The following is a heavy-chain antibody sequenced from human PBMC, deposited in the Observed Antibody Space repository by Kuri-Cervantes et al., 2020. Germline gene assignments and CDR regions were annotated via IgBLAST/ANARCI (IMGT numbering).Heavy chain of an antibody. J-gene: IGHJ4*02. CDR2: ISYEGSNK. V-gene: IGHV3-30*18. CDR1: GFTFSSYS. D-gene: IGHD5-18*01. CDR3: EKDNVDTASIDY. Sequence: GKSLKISFAASGFTFSSYSMNGVRQTPGKGLEWVAVISYEGSNKYYADSVKGRFTISRDNSKNTLYLQMNSLRAEDTAVYYCEKDNVDTASIDYWGQGTLVTVSS.